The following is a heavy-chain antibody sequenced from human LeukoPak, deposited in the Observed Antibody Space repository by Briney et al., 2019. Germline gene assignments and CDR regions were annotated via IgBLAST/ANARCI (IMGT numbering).Heavy chain of an antibody. V-gene: IGHV3-23*01. D-gene: IGHD3-22*01. CDR3: AKDYYYDSSGYLDP. J-gene: IGHJ5*02. Sequence: GGSLRLSCAASGFTFSSCAMSWVRQAPGKGLEWVSAISGSGGSTYYADSVKGRFTISRDNSKNTLYLQMNSLRAEDTAVYYCAKDYYYDSSGYLDPWGQGTLVTVSS. CDR1: GFTFSSCA. CDR2: ISGSGGST.